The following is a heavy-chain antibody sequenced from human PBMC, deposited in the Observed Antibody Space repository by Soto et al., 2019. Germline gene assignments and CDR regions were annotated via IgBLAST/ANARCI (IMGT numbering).Heavy chain of an antibody. Sequence: SLTLACVASGFTLDDLAIHWVRQVPGKGREWVEGISWNSALRGYGGSVGGRFTISRDNAKNSLYLQMNSLRPEDTALYFCVRDREVGVHGDDFDIWGQGTMVTVSS. V-gene: IGHV3-9*01. CDR1: GFTLDDLA. J-gene: IGHJ3*02. D-gene: IGHD1-26*01. CDR2: ISWNSALR. CDR3: VRDREVGVHGDDFDI.